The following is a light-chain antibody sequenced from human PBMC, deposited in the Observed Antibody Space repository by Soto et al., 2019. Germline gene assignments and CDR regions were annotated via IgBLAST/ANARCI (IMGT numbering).Light chain of an antibody. CDR2: KAS. V-gene: IGKV1-5*03. CDR3: QPYNSYSRT. J-gene: IGKJ1*01. Sequence: DIQMTHSPSTLSASVGDGVTISSRASQSIDRWLAWYQQIPGKAPKLLIYKASTLESGVPSRFSGSGSETEFTLTISSLQPDDSATYYCQPYNSYSRTFGQGTKVDIK. CDR1: QSIDRW.